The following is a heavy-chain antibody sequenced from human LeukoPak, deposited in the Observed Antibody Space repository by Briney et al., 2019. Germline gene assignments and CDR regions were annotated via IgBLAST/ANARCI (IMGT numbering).Heavy chain of an antibody. D-gene: IGHD4-4*01. CDR3: ARDKNDYSNWYYFDY. V-gene: IGHV3-66*01. J-gene: IGHJ4*02. CDR1: GFTVSSNY. Sequence: GGSLRLSCAASGFTVSSNYMSWVRQAPGKGLEWVSVIYSGGSTYYADSVKGRFTISRDNSKNTLYLQMNSLRAEDTAVYYCARDKNDYSNWYYFDYWGQGTLVTVSS. CDR2: IYSGGST.